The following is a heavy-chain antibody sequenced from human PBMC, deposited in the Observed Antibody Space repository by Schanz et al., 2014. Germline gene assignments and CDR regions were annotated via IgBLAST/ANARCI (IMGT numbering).Heavy chain of an antibody. CDR1: GFSISFHW. CDR3: AKGRMTATNFFDS. CDR2: IKQDGSEK. V-gene: IGHV3-7*01. D-gene: IGHD1-7*01. J-gene: IGHJ4*02. Sequence: EVQLVESGGGLVQPGGSLRLSCAASGFSISFHWMSWVRQAPGKGLEWVANIKQDGSEKFYVDSVKGRFTISRDNAKNALYLQMNSLRAEDTAVYYCAKGRMTATNFFDSWGQGTLVTVSS.